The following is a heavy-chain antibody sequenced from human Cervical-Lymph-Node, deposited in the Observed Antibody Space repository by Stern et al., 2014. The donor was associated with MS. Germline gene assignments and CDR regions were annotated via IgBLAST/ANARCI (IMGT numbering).Heavy chain of an antibody. CDR1: GVTFNNYA. J-gene: IGHJ6*02. Sequence: VQLVESGAEVKKPGSSVKVSCKASGVTFNNYAISWVRQAPGQGLEWMGGIIPLFGRTDYAQNFQGRVTISADKSTTTAYMEVTGLRFEDTAVYYCACLGPLTLYGVDGLDIWGQGTTVTVSS. CDR3: ACLGPLTLYGVDGLDI. D-gene: IGHD2-8*01. V-gene: IGHV1-69*06. CDR2: IIPLFGRT.